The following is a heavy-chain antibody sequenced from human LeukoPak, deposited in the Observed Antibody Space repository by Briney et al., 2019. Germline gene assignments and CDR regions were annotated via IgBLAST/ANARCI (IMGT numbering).Heavy chain of an antibody. V-gene: IGHV3-15*01. Sequence: GGSLRLSCAASGFTFSNAWMSWVRQAPGKGLEWVGRIKSKTDGGTTDYAAPVKGRFTISRDDSKNTLYLQMNSLKTEDTAVYYCTTETLMTTGLIDYWGQGTLVTVSS. CDR2: IKSKTDGGTT. D-gene: IGHD4-11*01. J-gene: IGHJ4*02. CDR1: GFTFSNAW. CDR3: TTETLMTTGLIDY.